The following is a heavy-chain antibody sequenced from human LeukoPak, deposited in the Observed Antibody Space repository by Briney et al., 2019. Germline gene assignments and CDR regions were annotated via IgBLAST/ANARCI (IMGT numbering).Heavy chain of an antibody. J-gene: IGHJ6*03. CDR1: GFTFSDYS. D-gene: IGHD2-8*02. Sequence: GGSLRLSCAASGFTFSDYSMNWVRQAPGKGLEWVSYICISSSTIYYADSVKGGFTLSRDDAKNSLYLQMNSLRDEDTAVYYCARPPSRNYCTGGVCYLYMDVWGKGTTVTVSS. CDR3: ARPPSRNYCTGGVCYLYMDV. CDR2: ICISSSTI. V-gene: IGHV3-48*02.